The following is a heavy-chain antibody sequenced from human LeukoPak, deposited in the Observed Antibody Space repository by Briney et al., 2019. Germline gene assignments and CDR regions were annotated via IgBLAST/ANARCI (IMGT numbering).Heavy chain of an antibody. J-gene: IGHJ4*02. D-gene: IGHD2-2*01. CDR1: GDSITRYY. CDR3: ASQRSGTSVSY. CDR2: INNSGGT. Sequence: SETLSLTCTVSGDSITRYYWSWIRQPPGKGLEWIGYINNSGGTSYNPSLKSRVTISLDTSKNQFSLKLNSVTTTDTAVYYCASQRSGTSVSYWGQGTLVTVSS. V-gene: IGHV4-59*08.